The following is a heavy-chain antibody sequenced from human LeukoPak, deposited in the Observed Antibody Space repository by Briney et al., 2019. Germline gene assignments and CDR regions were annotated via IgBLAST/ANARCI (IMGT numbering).Heavy chain of an antibody. V-gene: IGHV3-66*01. CDR1: GFTVSSNY. Sequence: GSLRLSCAASGFTVSSNYMSWVRQAPGKGLEWVSVIYSGGSTYYADSVKGRFTISRDNSKNTLYLQMNSLRAEDTAVYYCAKDLAGASGYILDYWGQGTLVTVSS. CDR3: AKDLAGASGYILDY. J-gene: IGHJ4*02. D-gene: IGHD5-12*01. CDR2: IYSGGST.